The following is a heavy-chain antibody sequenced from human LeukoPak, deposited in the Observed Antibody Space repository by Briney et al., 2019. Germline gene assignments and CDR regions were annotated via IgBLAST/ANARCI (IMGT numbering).Heavy chain of an antibody. CDR3: ARDGYFGSGNYYGPYYFDC. D-gene: IGHD3-10*01. V-gene: IGHV3-30*02. CDR1: GFTFSSYG. Sequence: GGSLRLSCAASGFTFSSYGMHWVRQAPGKGLEWVAFIRYDGSNKYYADSVKGRFTISRDNSKNTLYLQVNSLRAEDTAVYYCARDGYFGSGNYYGPYYFDCWGQGTLVTVSS. J-gene: IGHJ4*02. CDR2: IRYDGSNK.